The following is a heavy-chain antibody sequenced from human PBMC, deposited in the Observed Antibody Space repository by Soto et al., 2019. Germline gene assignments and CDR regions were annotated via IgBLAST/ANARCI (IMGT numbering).Heavy chain of an antibody. Sequence: ASVKVSCKGSGYTFTSYYINWVRQATGQGLEWMGWMNPNSGNTGYAQKFQGRVTMTRNTSISTAYMELSSLRSEDTAVYYCARGLLLAAGINWFDPWGQGTLVTVSS. CDR1: GYTFTSYY. CDR3: ARGLLLAAGINWFDP. D-gene: IGHD6-13*01. V-gene: IGHV1-8*01. CDR2: MNPNSGNT. J-gene: IGHJ5*02.